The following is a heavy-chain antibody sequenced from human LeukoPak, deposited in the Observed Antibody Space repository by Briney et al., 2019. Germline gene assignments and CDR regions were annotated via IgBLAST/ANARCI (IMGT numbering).Heavy chain of an antibody. D-gene: IGHD3-10*02. CDR1: GFTFSSYE. CDR2: ISSSGSTI. CDR3: AELGITMIGGV. V-gene: IGHV3-48*03. Sequence: GGSLRLSCAASGFTFSSYEMNWVRQDPGKGLEWVSYISSSGSTIYYADSVKGRFTISRDNAKNSLYLQMNSLRAEDTAVYYCAELGITMIGGVWGKGTTVTISS. J-gene: IGHJ6*04.